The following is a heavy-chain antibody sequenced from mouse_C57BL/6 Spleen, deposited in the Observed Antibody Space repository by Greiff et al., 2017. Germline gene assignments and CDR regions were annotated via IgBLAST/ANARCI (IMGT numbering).Heavy chain of an antibody. J-gene: IGHJ1*03. V-gene: IGHV1-69*01. D-gene: IGHD1-1*01. Sequence: VQLQQPGAELVMPGASVKLSCKASGYTFTSYWMHWVKQRPGQGLEWIGEIDPSDSYTNYNQKFKGKSTLTVDKSSSTAYMQLSSLTSEDSAVYYCARSQRDYGSSYWYFDVWGTGTTVTVSS. CDR2: IDPSDSYT. CDR1: GYTFTSYW. CDR3: ARSQRDYGSSYWYFDV.